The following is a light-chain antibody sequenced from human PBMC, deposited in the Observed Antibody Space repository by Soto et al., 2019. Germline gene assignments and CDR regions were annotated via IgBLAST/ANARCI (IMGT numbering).Light chain of an antibody. CDR2: GAS. CDR3: QYYCASPLYT. CDR1: QRVTSVH. V-gene: IGKV3-20*01. J-gene: IGKJ2*01. Sequence: EMVLTQSPGTLSLSPGKRATLSCRASQRVTSVHLAWYQQRPGQAPRLLIYGASNRATGVTERFTGSASGTDFNLTISRLGPEDSVTYYCQYYCASPLYTFGRGTKLEIE.